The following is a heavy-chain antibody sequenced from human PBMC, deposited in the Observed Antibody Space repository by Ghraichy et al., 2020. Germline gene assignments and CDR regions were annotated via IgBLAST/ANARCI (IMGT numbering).Heavy chain of an antibody. CDR1: GGSISSNDYS. CDR3: ARQSRRCYGSGGSYAITTLDY. J-gene: IGHJ4*02. CDR2: MHYSGTT. V-gene: IGHV4-39*01. Sequence: SETLSLTCTVSGGSISSNDYSWGWIRQPPGKGLEWIGTMHYSGTTYSNPSLKSRVTTFADTPKNQVSLKLSSVTAADTAVYYCARQSRRCYGSGGSYAITTLDYWGTGALVTVSS. D-gene: IGHD3-22*01.